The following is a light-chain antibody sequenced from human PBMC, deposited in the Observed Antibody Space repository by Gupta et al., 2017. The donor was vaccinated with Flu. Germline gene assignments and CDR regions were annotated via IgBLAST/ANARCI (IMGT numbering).Light chain of an antibody. V-gene: IGKV1-5*03. CDR2: KAS. Sequence: DIQMTQSPSTLSASVGDRVTITCRASQSISSWLAWYQQKPGKAPKLLIYKASRVESGVPSRFSGSGSGTXFTLTIXSLQPDDFATYYCQQENSSPWTFGXGTKVEIK. CDR1: QSISSW. CDR3: QQENSSPWT. J-gene: IGKJ1*01.